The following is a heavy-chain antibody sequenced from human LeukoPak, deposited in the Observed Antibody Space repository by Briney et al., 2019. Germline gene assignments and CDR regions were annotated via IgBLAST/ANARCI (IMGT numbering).Heavy chain of an antibody. V-gene: IGHV3-11*04. Sequence: GGSLRLSCGASGFRFSDYYMAWIRQAPGKGLEWISYISYSGSPIDYADSMKGRFTISRDNAKNSLYLQMDSLRVEDTAVYYCARGLYSYDYWGQGTLVTVS. CDR1: GFRFSDYY. D-gene: IGHD3-16*01. J-gene: IGHJ4*02. CDR2: ISYSGSPI. CDR3: ARGLYSYDY.